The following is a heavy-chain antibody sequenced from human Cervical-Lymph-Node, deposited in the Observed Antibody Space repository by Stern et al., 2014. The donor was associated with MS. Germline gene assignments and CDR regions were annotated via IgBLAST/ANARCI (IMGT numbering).Heavy chain of an antibody. V-gene: IGHV4-31*03. D-gene: IGHD2-2*01. Sequence: QVQLVESGPGLVKPSQTLSLTCTVSGGSISSGGYFWSWIRQHPGKGLEWIGYIYHSGSTYYNPSLKSRVTISLDTSKYQFSLTLTSVTAADTAVYYCARKGAIVPAAIENWFDSWGQGTLVTVSS. CDR1: GGSISSGGYF. CDR3: ARKGAIVPAAIENWFDS. J-gene: IGHJ5*01. CDR2: IYHSGST.